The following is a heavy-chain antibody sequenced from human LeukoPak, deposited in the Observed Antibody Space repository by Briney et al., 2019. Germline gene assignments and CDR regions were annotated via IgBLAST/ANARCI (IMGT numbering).Heavy chain of an antibody. CDR2: ISGSGGST. CDR3: AGTYYYDKGAFDI. CDR1: GFTFSSYG. D-gene: IGHD3-22*01. J-gene: IGHJ3*02. V-gene: IGHV3-23*01. Sequence: GGSLRLSCAASGFTFSSYGMSWVRQAPGKGLEWVSAISGSGGSTYYADSVKGRFTISRDNSKNTLYLQMNSLRAEDTAVYYCAGTYYYDKGAFDIWGQGTMVTVSS.